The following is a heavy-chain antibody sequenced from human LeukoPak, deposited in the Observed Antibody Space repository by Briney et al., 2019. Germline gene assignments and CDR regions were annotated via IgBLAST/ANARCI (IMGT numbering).Heavy chain of an antibody. J-gene: IGHJ4*02. V-gene: IGHV4-39*07. CDR3: AAKGATGFDY. Sequence: SETLSLTCTVSGGSISSSSYYWGWIRQPPGKGLEWIGSIYYSGSTYYNPSLKSRVTISVDKSKNQFSLKLSSVTAADTAVYYCAAKGATGFDYWGQGTLVTVSS. D-gene: IGHD1-26*01. CDR1: GGSISSSSYY. CDR2: IYYSGST.